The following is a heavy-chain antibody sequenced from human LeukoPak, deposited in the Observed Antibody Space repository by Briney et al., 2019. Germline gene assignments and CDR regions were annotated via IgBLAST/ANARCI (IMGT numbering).Heavy chain of an antibody. CDR1: GFTFSSCA. CDR2: ISDRGGTT. J-gene: IGHJ4*02. Sequence: GGSLRLSCAASGFTFSSCAMSLVRQAPGNGLECISGISDRGGTTNYAVAVKGQFTIFRDKSKNTLFLQMNSLRAEDTAVYSCAKSYGDYLGYFDSWGQGTLVTVSS. CDR3: AKSYGDYLGYFDS. D-gene: IGHD4-17*01. V-gene: IGHV3-23*01.